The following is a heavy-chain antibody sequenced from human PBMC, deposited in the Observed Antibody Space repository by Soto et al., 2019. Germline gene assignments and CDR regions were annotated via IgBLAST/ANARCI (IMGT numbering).Heavy chain of an antibody. CDR2: IWYDGSNK. D-gene: IGHD6-19*01. CDR1: GFTFSSYG. CDR3: ARDLGHEYSSGWYDEPVVHY. Sequence: GGSLRLSCAASGFTFSSYGMHWVRQAPGKGLEWVAVIWYDGSNKYYADSVKGRFTISRDNSKNTLYLQMNSLRAEDTAVYYCARDLGHEYSSGWYDEPVVHYWGQGTLVTVSS. V-gene: IGHV3-33*01. J-gene: IGHJ4*02.